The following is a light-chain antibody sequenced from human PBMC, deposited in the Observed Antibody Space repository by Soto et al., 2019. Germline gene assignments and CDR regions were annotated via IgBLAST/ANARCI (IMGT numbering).Light chain of an antibody. CDR1: QSVSNSY. J-gene: IGKJ1*01. Sequence: EIVLTQSPGTLSLSPEERATLSCRASQSVSNSYLAWYQQKPGQAPSLLIYGASRRATGIPDRFSGSGSGTDFTLTISRLEPEDFAVYYCQQFGNSPWTFGQGTKVDI. CDR3: QQFGNSPWT. CDR2: GAS. V-gene: IGKV3-20*01.